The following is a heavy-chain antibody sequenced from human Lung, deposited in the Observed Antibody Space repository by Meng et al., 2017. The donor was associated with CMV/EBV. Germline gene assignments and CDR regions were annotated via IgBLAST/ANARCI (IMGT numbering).Heavy chain of an antibody. CDR1: GFTFSSYW. V-gene: IGHV3-7*01. CDR2: IKQDGSEK. CDR3: AGDRFEDYDFWSGYSLTDYYVMDV. J-gene: IGHJ6*02. D-gene: IGHD3-3*01. Sequence: ESXKISXAASGFTFSSYWMSWVRQAPGKGLEWVANIKQDGSEKYYVDSVKGRFTISRDNAKNSLYLQMNSLRAEDTAVYYCAGDRFEDYDFWSGYSLTDYYVMDVWGQGXTVTVSS.